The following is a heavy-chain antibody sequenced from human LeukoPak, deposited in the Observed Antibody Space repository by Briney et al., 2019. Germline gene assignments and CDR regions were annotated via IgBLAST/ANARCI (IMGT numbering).Heavy chain of an antibody. D-gene: IGHD2-2*01. J-gene: IGHJ5*02. Sequence: ASVKVSCKASGGTFSSYAISWVRQAPGQGLEWMGGIIPIFGTANYAQKFQGRVTITADKSTSTAYMELSSLRSEDTAVYYCARRVPATAPPAWFDPWGQGTLVTVSS. CDR2: IIPIFGTA. CDR3: ARRVPATAPPAWFDP. V-gene: IGHV1-69*06. CDR1: GGTFSSYA.